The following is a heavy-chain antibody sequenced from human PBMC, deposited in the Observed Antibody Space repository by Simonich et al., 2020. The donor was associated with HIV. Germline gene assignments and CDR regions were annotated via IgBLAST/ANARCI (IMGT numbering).Heavy chain of an antibody. D-gene: IGHD6-6*01. CDR1: GYSFTAYY. V-gene: IGHV1-2*06. J-gene: IGHJ3*02. Sequence: QVQLVQSGAEVMQPGASVKVSCKASGYSFTAYYMHWVRQAPGQGLEWVGRINTNVGDTDYAQKFQGRVTMTRDTASSTAYLGLSRLRFDDTAVYYCATHGPGSSSSALDIWGQGTTVTVSS. CDR3: ATHGPGSSSSALDI. CDR2: INTNVGDT.